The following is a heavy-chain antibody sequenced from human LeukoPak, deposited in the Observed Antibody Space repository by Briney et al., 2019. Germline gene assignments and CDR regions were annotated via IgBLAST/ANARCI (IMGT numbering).Heavy chain of an antibody. CDR1: GFTFDDYA. V-gene: IGHV3-74*01. CDR2: INSDGSST. CDR3: AKDRYSSGGFFDY. J-gene: IGHJ4*02. Sequence: GGSLRLSCAASGFTFDDYAMHWVRQAPGKGLVWVSRINSDGSSTSYADSVKGRFTISRDNAKNTLYLQMNSLRAEDTAVYYCAKDRYSSGGFFDYWGQGTLVTVSS. D-gene: IGHD2-15*01.